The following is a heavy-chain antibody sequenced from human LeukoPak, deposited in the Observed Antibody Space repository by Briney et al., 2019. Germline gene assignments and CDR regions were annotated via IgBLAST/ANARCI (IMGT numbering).Heavy chain of an antibody. CDR1: GFTFSSYG. J-gene: IGHJ4*02. Sequence: GGSLRLSCAASGFTFSSYGMHWVRQAPGKGLEWVAFIRYDGSNKYYADSVKGRFTISRDNSKNTLYLQMNSLRAEDTAVYYCAKTPRYCSSTSCYYILNFDYWGQGTLVTVSS. CDR2: IRYDGSNK. CDR3: AKTPRYCSSTSCYYILNFDY. V-gene: IGHV3-30*02. D-gene: IGHD2-2*01.